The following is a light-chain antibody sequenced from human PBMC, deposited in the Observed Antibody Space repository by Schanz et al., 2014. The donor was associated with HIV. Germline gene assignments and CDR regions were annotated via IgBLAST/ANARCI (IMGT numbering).Light chain of an antibody. Sequence: AIRITQSPSSLSASTGDRVNITCRASQTISNYLAWYRQKPGKAPKLLIYAASTLQSGVPSRFSGSGSGTQFTLTISSLQPDDLATYYCQQYTKYSPFTFGQGTKVEI. CDR2: AAS. CDR1: QTISNY. J-gene: IGKJ2*01. CDR3: QQYTKYSPFT. V-gene: IGKV1-8*01.